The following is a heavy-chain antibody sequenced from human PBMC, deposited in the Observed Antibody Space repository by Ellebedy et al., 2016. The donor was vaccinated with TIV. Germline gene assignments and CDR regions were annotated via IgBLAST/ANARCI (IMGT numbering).Heavy chain of an antibody. J-gene: IGHJ6*02. CDR1: GFTVSSSY. Sequence: GESLKISCAASGFTVSSSYMTWVRQAPGKGLEWVSVIYGGGSTYYADLVTGRFIISRDISRNMLYLQMNGLRAEDTAVYYCARGGSSLRSYYYYGLDVWGQGTTVTVSS. CDR2: IYGGGST. D-gene: IGHD5-12*01. V-gene: IGHV3-53*01. CDR3: ARGGSSLRSYYYYGLDV.